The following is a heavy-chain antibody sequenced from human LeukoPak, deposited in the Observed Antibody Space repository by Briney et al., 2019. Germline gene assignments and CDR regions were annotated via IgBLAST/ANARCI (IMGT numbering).Heavy chain of an antibody. V-gene: IGHV1-2*02. J-gene: IGHJ4*02. CDR2: INPNSGGT. CDR3: AIRDYGDYWYYFDY. D-gene: IGHD4-17*01. CDR1: VYTFTGYY. Sequence: GASVNVSCKASVYTFTGYYMHWVRQAPGQGLEWMGWINPNSGGTNYAQKFQGRVTMTRDTSISTAYMELSRLRSDDPAVYYCAIRDYGDYWYYFDYWGQGTLVTVSS.